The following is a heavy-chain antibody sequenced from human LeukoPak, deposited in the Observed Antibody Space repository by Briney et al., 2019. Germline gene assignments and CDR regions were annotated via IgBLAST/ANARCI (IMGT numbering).Heavy chain of an antibody. CDR3: ARGSFWSVNDGMDV. V-gene: IGHV1-8*01. Sequence: ASVKVSFKSSGYTFTSYDINWVRQATGQGPEWMGWMNPKSGNTGYSQKFQGRVTMTRNTSISTAYMELSSLRSEDTAVYYCARGSFWSVNDGMDVWGQGTTVTVSS. CDR2: MNPKSGNT. D-gene: IGHD3-3*01. CDR1: GYTFTSYD. J-gene: IGHJ6*02.